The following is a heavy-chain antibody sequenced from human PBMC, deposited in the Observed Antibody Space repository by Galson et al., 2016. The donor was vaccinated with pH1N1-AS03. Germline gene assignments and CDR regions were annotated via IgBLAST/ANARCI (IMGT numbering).Heavy chain of an antibody. CDR1: GGTFGSYA. CDR3: ARFPDYGDDVGY. CDR2: IIPIFGTR. Sequence: VKVSCKASGGTFGSYAVSWVRQAPGQGLEWMGGIIPIFGTRHYAQRFQGRVTITADESTTTASMELSSLRFEDTAMYYCARFPDYGDDVGYWGQGTLVTVSS. D-gene: IGHD4-17*01. J-gene: IGHJ4*02. V-gene: IGHV1-69*13.